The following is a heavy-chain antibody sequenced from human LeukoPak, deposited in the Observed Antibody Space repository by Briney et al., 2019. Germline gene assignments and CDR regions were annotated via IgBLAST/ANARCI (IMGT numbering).Heavy chain of an antibody. J-gene: IGHJ3*01. CDR2: NDWDDDK. D-gene: IGHD6-19*01. Sequence: ESGPTLVNPTQTLILTCTLSGLSLTTTGMCVTWIRQPPGKALELLAINDWDDDKYYSTSLKTRLTISKGTSQNQIVLTMDNMDPVDTATYYCAGVGSGWDAFDLWGQGTLVTVSS. CDR1: GLSLTTTGMC. V-gene: IGHV2-70*01. CDR3: AGVGSGWDAFDL.